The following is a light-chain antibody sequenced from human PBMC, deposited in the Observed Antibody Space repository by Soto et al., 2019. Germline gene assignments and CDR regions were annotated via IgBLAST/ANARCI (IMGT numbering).Light chain of an antibody. J-gene: IGKJ3*01. CDR2: GAS. CDR1: QSVTKDF. CDR3: QQYGTPLFT. Sequence: IVLTQSPGTLSLSPGERATLSCGASQSVTKDFLAWYQQKPGQAPRLLIYGASSRATGVPDRFSGSGSGTDFTLTISRLEPGDFAVYYCQQYGTPLFTFGPGTKVDIQ. V-gene: IGKV3-20*01.